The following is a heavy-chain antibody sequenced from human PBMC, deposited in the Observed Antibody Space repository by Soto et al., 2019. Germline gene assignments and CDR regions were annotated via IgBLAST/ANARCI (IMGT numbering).Heavy chain of an antibody. CDR1: GGSISSGGYY. CDR3: ARYYAFWSGDAFDI. CDR2: IYYSGST. D-gene: IGHD3-3*01. J-gene: IGHJ3*02. Sequence: QVQLQESGPGLVKPSQTLSLTCTVSGGSISSGGYYWSWIRQHPVKGLEWIGYIYYSGSTYYNPSLTRRVTISVDTSKNQFSLKLSSVTAADTAVYYCARYYAFWSGDAFDIWGQRTMVTVSS. V-gene: IGHV4-31*03.